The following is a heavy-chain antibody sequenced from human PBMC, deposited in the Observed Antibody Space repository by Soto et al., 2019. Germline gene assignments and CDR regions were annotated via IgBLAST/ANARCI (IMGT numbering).Heavy chain of an antibody. Sequence: QVQLQESGPGLVKPSQTLSLTCTVSGGSISSGDYYWSWIRQPPGKGLEWIGYIYYSGSTYYNPSLKSRVTISVDTSKNQFSLKLSSATAADTAVYYCAREIAARPNYYYGMDVWGQGTTVTVSS. J-gene: IGHJ6*02. CDR1: GGSISSGDYY. D-gene: IGHD6-6*01. CDR2: IYYSGST. CDR3: AREIAARPNYYYGMDV. V-gene: IGHV4-30-4*01.